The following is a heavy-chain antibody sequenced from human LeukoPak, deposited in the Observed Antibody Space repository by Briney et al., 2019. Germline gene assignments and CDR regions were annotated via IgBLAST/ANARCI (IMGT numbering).Heavy chain of an antibody. V-gene: IGHV3-11*01. J-gene: IGHJ4*02. CDR1: GFTFSDYY. CDR2: ISSSGTTI. D-gene: IGHD4-17*01. Sequence: PGGSLRLSCAASGFTFSDYYMTWIRQAPGKGLEWISHISSSGTTIYYADSVKGRFTISRDNAKNSLYLQMNSLRAEDTAIYYCVRDRTGDYISWGQGTLVTVSS. CDR3: VRDRTGDYIS.